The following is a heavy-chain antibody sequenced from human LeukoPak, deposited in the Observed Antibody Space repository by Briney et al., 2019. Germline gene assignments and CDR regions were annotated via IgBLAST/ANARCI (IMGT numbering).Heavy chain of an antibody. V-gene: IGHV3-9*01. CDR3: AKDPPLYYSAFDY. CDR1: GFTFDDYA. J-gene: IGHJ4*02. D-gene: IGHD3-10*01. Sequence: PGGSLRLSCAASGFTFDDYAMHWVRQAPGKGLEWVSGISWNGGTIGYADSVKGRFTISRDNSKNTLYLQMNSLRAEDTAVYYCAKDPPLYYSAFDYWGQGTLVTVSS. CDR2: ISWNGGTI.